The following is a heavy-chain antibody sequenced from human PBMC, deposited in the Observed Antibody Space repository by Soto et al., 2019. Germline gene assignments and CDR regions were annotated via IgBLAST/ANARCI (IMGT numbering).Heavy chain of an antibody. Sequence: EVQLVQSGGGLVQPGGSLRLSCVGSGFTFTDFNMNWVRQAPGKGLEWVANIRPDGSETNYVESVKGRFTTSRDNANNSLFLQMNSLSADDTAVYYCAGWGGHDYNYWGQGILVTVSS. CDR2: IRPDGSET. CDR3: AGWGGHDYNY. V-gene: IGHV3-7*03. J-gene: IGHJ4*02. CDR1: GFTFTDFN. D-gene: IGHD4-4*01.